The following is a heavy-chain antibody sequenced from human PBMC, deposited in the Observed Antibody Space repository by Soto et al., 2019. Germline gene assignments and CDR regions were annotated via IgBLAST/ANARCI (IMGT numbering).Heavy chain of an antibody. CDR1: GFTFSNYG. D-gene: IGHD1-26*01. CDR2: IPYDESNK. J-gene: IGHJ6*03. V-gene: IGHV3-30*18. Sequence: GGSLRLSCAASGFTFSNYGMHWVRQAPGKGLEWVAIIPYDESNKYYADAVKGRFTISRDNSRNMLYLQMSSLRAEDTAVYYCAKEYSGYYYYYYMDVWGKGTTVTVSS. CDR3: AKEYSGYYYYYYMDV.